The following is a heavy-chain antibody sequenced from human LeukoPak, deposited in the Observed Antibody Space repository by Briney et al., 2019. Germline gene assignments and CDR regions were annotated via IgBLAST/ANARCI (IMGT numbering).Heavy chain of an antibody. D-gene: IGHD2-2*02. Sequence: SETLSLTCTVSGGSVSSGSYYWSWIRQPPGKGLEWIGYIYYSGSTNYNPSLKSRVTISVDTSKNQFSLKLSSVTAVDTAVYYCAREEGYCSSTSCYKMGFWFDPWGQGTLVTVSS. CDR1: GGSVSSGSYY. CDR3: AREEGYCSSTSCYKMGFWFDP. CDR2: IYYSGST. V-gene: IGHV4-61*01. J-gene: IGHJ5*02.